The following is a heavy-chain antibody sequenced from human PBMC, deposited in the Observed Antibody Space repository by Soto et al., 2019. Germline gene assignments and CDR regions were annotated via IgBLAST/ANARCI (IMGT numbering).Heavy chain of an antibody. CDR1: GFTVNIHV. J-gene: IGHJ6*02. CDR3: TRSRGFGGMDV. Sequence: GGSLRLSCAASGFTVNIHVMSWVRQAPGKGLEWVSSISGSGDGTYYGDSVKGRFTISRDSSSSTVYLEMKNLRGEDTAVYFCTRSRGFGGMDVWGQGTTVTVSS. V-gene: IGHV3-23*01. D-gene: IGHD3-22*01. CDR2: ISGSGDGT.